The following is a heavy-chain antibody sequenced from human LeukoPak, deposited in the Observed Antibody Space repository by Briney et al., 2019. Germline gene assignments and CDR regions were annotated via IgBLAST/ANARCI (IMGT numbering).Heavy chain of an antibody. CDR3: ARDGELQVERNYYFDY. D-gene: IGHD1-1*01. V-gene: IGHV4-61*02. Sequence: SETLSLTCTVSGGSISSGSYYWSWIRQPAGKGLEWIGRIYTSGSTNYNPSLKSRVTISVDTSKNQFSLKLSSVTAADTAVYYCARDGELQVERNYYFDYWGQGILVTVSS. J-gene: IGHJ4*02. CDR2: IYTSGST. CDR1: GGSISSGSYY.